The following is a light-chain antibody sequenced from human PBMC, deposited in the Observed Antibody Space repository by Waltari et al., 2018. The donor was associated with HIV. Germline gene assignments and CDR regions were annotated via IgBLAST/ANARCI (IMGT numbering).Light chain of an antibody. V-gene: IGLV1-47*01. Sequence: QSALTQPPSASGSPGQRVTISCSGGTSNIATNYVFWYQQFLGTAPRFLIYRNNQRPPGVPDRFSGSKSGTSASLVISGLRSEDAGDYYCATWDANLRGPVFGGGTRVTVL. CDR2: RNN. CDR3: ATWDANLRGPV. J-gene: IGLJ3*02. CDR1: TSNIATNY.